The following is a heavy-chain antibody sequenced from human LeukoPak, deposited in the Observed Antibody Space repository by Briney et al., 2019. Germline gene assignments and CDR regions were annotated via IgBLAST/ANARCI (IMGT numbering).Heavy chain of an antibody. CDR1: GASVSSGSYY. Sequence: SETLSLTCNVSGASVSSGSYYWSWIRQPPGKGLEWIGYIYYSGSTNYNPSLKSRVTISVDTSKNQFSLKLSSVTAADTAVYYCARGRRQLVRTGIDYWGQGTLVTVSS. J-gene: IGHJ4*02. D-gene: IGHD6-6*01. CDR2: IYYSGST. CDR3: ARGRRQLVRTGIDY. V-gene: IGHV4-61*01.